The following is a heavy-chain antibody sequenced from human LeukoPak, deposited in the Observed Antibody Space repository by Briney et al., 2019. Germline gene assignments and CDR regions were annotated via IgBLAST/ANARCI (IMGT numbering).Heavy chain of an antibody. CDR2: FHYSGST. CDR3: VRHAFYYGSGISWFAP. CDR1: GGSISRTSYF. D-gene: IGHD3-10*01. Sequence: PSETLSLTCIVSGGSISRTSYFWGWIRQPPGKGLEWIGSFHYSGSTYYNPSLKSRVTTSVDTSKNQHSLKLSSVTAADTAVYYCVRHAFYYGSGISWFAPWGQGTLVTVSS. V-gene: IGHV4-39*01. J-gene: IGHJ5*02.